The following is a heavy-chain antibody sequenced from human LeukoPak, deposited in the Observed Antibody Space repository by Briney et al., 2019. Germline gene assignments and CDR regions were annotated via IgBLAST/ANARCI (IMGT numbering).Heavy chain of an antibody. V-gene: IGHV1-69*06. CDR2: IIPIFGTA. Sequence: GSSVKVSCKASGGTFSSYAISWVRQAPGQGLEWMGGIIPIFGTANYAQKFQGRVTITADKSTSTAYMELSSLRSEDTAVYYCARAVTMVRGVIMDYYYGMDVCGKGTTVTVSS. CDR1: GGTFSSYA. D-gene: IGHD3-10*01. CDR3: ARAVTMVRGVIMDYYYGMDV. J-gene: IGHJ6*04.